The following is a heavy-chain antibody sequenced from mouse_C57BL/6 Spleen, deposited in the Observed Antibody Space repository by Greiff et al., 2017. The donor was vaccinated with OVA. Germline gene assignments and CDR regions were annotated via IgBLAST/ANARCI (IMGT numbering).Heavy chain of an antibody. CDR2: ISDGGSYT. J-gene: IGHJ3*01. CDR3: ARVYDYEGGFAY. Sequence: EVKLMESGGGLVKPGGSLKLSCAASGFTFSSYAMSWVRQTPEKRLEWVATISDGGSYTYYPDNVKGRFTISRDNAKNNLYLQMSHLKSEDTAMYYCARVYDYEGGFAYWGQGTLVTVSA. V-gene: IGHV5-4*03. CDR1: GFTFSSYA. D-gene: IGHD2-4*01.